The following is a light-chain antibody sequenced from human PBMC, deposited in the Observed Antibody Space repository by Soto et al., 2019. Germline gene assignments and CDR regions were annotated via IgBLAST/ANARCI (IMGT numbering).Light chain of an antibody. CDR1: QGIGIL. Sequence: DIQMTQSPSSLSASVGDRVTITCRASQGIGILLGWFQQKPGRAPKRLIYAASTLVSGVPSRFSGSGSATEFTLTISGLQPEDFATYYCLRHNAYPLTFGQVTKVDVK. J-gene: IGKJ1*01. CDR2: AAS. V-gene: IGKV1-17*01. CDR3: LRHNAYPLT.